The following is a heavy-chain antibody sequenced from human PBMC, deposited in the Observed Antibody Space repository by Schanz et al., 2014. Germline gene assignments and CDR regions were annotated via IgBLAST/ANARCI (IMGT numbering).Heavy chain of an antibody. V-gene: IGHV1-69*02. J-gene: IGHJ3*02. Sequence: QVQLVQSGAEVKKPGSSVKVSCKASRSTFSSYTISWVRQARGQGLEWVGRFIPILDVGNYAQQFQGRVTFTANKSTSTAYMELSSLRYEDTAVYYCARGAMPGTFDIWGQGTMVTVSS. D-gene: IGHD2-2*01. CDR1: RSTFSSYT. CDR2: FIPILDVG. CDR3: ARGAMPGTFDI.